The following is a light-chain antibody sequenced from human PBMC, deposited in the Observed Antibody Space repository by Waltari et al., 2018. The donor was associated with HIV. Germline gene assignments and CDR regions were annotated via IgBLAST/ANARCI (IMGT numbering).Light chain of an antibody. J-gene: IGLJ3*02. CDR3: DAWEDSLSGRV. CDR1: RSNIGNND. CDR2: RNN. Sequence: QSVLTQPPSASGTPGQRVTISCSGSRSNIGNNDVYWFQQLPGTAPKLLIYRNNQRPSGVPDRFTGSKSGTSVSLAISGLRSEDEADYYCDAWEDSLSGRVFGGGTKLTVL. V-gene: IGLV1-47*01.